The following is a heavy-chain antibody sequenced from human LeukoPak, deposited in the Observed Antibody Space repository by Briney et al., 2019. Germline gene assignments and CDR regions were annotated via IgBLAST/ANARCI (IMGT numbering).Heavy chain of an antibody. J-gene: IGHJ3*02. CDR1: GYTFTSYD. Sequence: ASVKVSCKASGYTFTSYDINWVRQATGQGLEWMGWMNPNSGNTGYAQKFQGRVTMTRNTSIGTAYMELSSLRSEDTAVYYCARMNYYDSSGYYFAFDIWGQGTMVTVSS. CDR3: ARMNYYDSSGYYFAFDI. D-gene: IGHD3-22*01. V-gene: IGHV1-8*01. CDR2: MNPNSGNT.